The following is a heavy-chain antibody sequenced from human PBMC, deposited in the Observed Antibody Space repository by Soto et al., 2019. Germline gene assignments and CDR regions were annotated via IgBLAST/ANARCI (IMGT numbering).Heavy chain of an antibody. D-gene: IGHD3-10*01. Sequence: QVQLQESGPGLVKPSETLSLSCTVSGGSINSYYWSWIRQSPGKRMEWIGYVHHSWGSSYNPSLQSRVAISLDTSKSQISLKVTSVTATDTAVYYCARQGFGPLHGLVDVRGQGTTVTVSS. CDR2: VHHSWGS. CDR3: ARQGFGPLHGLVDV. V-gene: IGHV4-59*08. CDR1: GGSINSYY. J-gene: IGHJ6*02.